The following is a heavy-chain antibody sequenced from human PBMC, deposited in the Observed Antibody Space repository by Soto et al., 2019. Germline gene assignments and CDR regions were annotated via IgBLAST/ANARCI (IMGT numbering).Heavy chain of an antibody. CDR3: ARANSAAALYGMDV. CDR2: INHSGST. CDR1: GGSFSGYY. V-gene: IGHV4-34*01. D-gene: IGHD6-13*01. J-gene: IGHJ6*02. Sequence: SETLSLTCAVYGGSFSGYYWSWIRQPPGKGLEWIGEINHSGSTNYNPSLKSRVTISVDTSKNQFSLKLSSVTAADTAVYYCARANSAAALYGMDVWGQGTRVTVSS.